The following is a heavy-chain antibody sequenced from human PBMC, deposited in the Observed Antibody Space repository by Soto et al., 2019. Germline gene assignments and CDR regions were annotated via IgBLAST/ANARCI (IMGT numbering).Heavy chain of an antibody. CDR1: GYTFTSYY. CDR2: INPSGGST. J-gene: IGHJ3*02. D-gene: IGHD2-21*02. CDR3: AKAYCGGDCSNDAFDI. V-gene: IGHV1-46*01. Sequence: ASVKVSCKASGYTFTSYYMHWVRQAPGQGLEWMGIINPSGGSTSYAQKFQGRVTMTRDTSTSTVYMELSSLRSEDTAVYYCAKAYCGGDCSNDAFDIWGQGTMVTVSS.